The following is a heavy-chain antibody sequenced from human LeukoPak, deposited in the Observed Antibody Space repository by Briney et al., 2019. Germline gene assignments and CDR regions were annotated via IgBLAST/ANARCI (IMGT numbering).Heavy chain of an antibody. CDR3: ARDFPDILTGYYTPPTDY. Sequence: PGGSLRLSCAASGFTFNSYSMNWVRQAPGKGLEWVSSISSSSSYIYYADSVKGRFTISRDNAKNSLYLQMNSLRAEDTAVYYCARDFPDILTGYYTPPTDYWGQGTLVTVSS. D-gene: IGHD3-9*01. CDR2: ISSSSSYI. V-gene: IGHV3-21*01. CDR1: GFTFNSYS. J-gene: IGHJ4*02.